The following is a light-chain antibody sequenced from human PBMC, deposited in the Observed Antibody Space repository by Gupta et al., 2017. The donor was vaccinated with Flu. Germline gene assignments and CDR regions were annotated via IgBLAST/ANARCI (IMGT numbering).Light chain of an antibody. CDR2: QAS. CDR3: QQYTKPWT. J-gene: IGKJ1*01. V-gene: IGKV1-5*03. Sequence: DIQMTQSPSTLAASLGDRVTITCRASQNINVWLAWYQQKPGRAPRLLISQASNLASGVPSRFSGSGSGTEFTLTIRSLEPDDFATYSCQQYTKPWTFGPGTKVEVK. CDR1: QNINVW.